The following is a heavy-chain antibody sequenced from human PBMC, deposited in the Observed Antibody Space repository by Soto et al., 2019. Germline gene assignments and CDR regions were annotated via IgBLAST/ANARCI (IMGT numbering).Heavy chain of an antibody. CDR3: ARDINYYGSGSYSYYGMDV. V-gene: IGHV3-33*01. CDR1: GFTFSSYG. Sequence: PGGSLRLSCAASGFTFSSYGMHWVRQAPGKGLEWVAVIWYDGSNKYYADSVKGRFTISRDNSKNTLYLQMNSLRAEDTAVYYCARDINYYGSGSYSYYGMDVWGQGTTVTVSS. CDR2: IWYDGSNK. D-gene: IGHD3-10*01. J-gene: IGHJ6*02.